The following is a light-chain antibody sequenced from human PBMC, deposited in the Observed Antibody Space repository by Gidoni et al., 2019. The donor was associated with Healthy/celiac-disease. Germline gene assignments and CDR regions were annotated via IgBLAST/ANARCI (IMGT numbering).Light chain of an antibody. CDR1: SSDVGGYTY. V-gene: IGLV2-14*01. J-gene: IGLJ3*02. Sequence: QSTLTQPASVSGSPGQSITISCTGTSSDVGGYTYVSWYQQHPGQAPKLMIYEVRNRPSGVSNRFSGSKSGNTASLTISGNQAEDEADYYCSSYTSSSTWVFGGGTKLTVL. CDR2: EVR. CDR3: SSYTSSSTWV.